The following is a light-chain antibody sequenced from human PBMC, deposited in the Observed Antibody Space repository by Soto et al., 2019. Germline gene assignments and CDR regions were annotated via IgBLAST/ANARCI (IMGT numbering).Light chain of an antibody. CDR3: QQYGSSPWYT. Sequence: EIVLTQSPGTLSLSPGERATLSCRASQSVSSSYLAWYQQKPGQAPRLLMYGASSRATGIPDRFSGSGSGTDFTLTISRLEPEDCAVYYCQQYGSSPWYTFGQGTKLEIK. V-gene: IGKV3-20*01. CDR2: GAS. CDR1: QSVSSSY. J-gene: IGKJ2*01.